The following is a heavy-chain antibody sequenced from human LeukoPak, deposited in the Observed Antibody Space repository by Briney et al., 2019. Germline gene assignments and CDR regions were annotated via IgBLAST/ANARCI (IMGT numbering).Heavy chain of an antibody. J-gene: IGHJ4*02. V-gene: IGHV4-34*01. D-gene: IGHD4-17*01. CDR2: INHSGST. CDR1: GGSFSGYY. Sequence: SETLSLTCAVYGGSFSGYYWSWIRQPPGKGLEWIGEINHSGSTNYNPSLKSRVTISVDTSKNQFSLKLSSVTAADTAVYYCARARGYGDYLDYWGQGTLVTVSS. CDR3: ARARGYGDYLDY.